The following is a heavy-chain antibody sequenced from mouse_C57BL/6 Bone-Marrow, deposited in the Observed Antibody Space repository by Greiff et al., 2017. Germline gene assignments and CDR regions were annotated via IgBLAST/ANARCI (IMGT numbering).Heavy chain of an antibody. CDR2: IYPGDGDT. CDR1: GYAFSSSW. Sequence: VKLVESGPELVKPGASVKISCKASGYAFSSSWMNWVKQRPGKGLEWIGRIYPGDGDTNYNGKFKGKATLTADKSSSTAYMQLSSLTSEDSAVYFCARSRGLRYPFAYWGQGTLVTVSA. V-gene: IGHV1-82*01. D-gene: IGHD1-1*01. CDR3: ARSRGLRYPFAY. J-gene: IGHJ3*01.